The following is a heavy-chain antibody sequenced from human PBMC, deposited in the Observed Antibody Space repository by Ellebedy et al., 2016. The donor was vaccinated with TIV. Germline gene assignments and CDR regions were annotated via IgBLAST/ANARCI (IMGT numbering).Heavy chain of an antibody. CDR3: ARVSVDVVIGYHYFYMDI. D-gene: IGHD6-6*01. CDR2: ISAYNGDI. J-gene: IGHJ6*03. Sequence: ASVKVSXXASGYTFTSFGLSWVRQAPGQGLESMGWISAYNGDINYAQNFQGRVAMTTDTATSTVYVDLRSLRSDDTAVYYCARVSVDVVIGYHYFYMDIWGKGTTVTVSS. V-gene: IGHV1-18*01. CDR1: GYTFTSFG.